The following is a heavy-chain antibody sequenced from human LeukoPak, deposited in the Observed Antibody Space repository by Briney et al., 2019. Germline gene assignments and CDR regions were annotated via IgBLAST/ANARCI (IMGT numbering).Heavy chain of an antibody. J-gene: IGHJ4*02. D-gene: IGHD6-13*01. V-gene: IGHV3-33*01. CDR2: IWYDESNK. CDR3: ARDRAIAAAGADY. CDR1: GFTFSTYG. Sequence: GGSLRLSCAASGFTFSTYGMPWVRQAPGKGLEWVAVIWYDESNKYYADSVKGRFTISRDNSKNTLYLQMNSLRAEDTAVYYCARDRAIAAAGADYWGQGTLVTVSS.